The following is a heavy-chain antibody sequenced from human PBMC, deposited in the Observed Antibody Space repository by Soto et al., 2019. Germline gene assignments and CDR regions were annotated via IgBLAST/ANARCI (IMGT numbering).Heavy chain of an antibody. J-gene: IGHJ4*02. V-gene: IGHV1-18*01. Sequence: QVHLVQSGAEVKMPGASVKVSCKASGFTFTSYAFTWVRQAPGQGLEWMGWISAYNGNTNYARNFRGRGTMTTDSSTSTVYMELGSLTSDDTAVYFCARDFTGWPPDGVDSWGQGTLVSVSA. D-gene: IGHD3-16*01. CDR2: ISAYNGNT. CDR3: ARDFTGWPPDGVDS. CDR1: GFTFTSYA.